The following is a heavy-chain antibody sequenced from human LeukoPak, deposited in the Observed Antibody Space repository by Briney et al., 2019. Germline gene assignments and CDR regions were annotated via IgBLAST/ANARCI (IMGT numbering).Heavy chain of an antibody. V-gene: IGHV1-2*06. CDR1: GYTFRGYY. CDR2: INPNSGGT. Sequence: GTSVKVSCKASGYTFRGYYMHWVRQAPGQGLEWMGRINPNSGGTNYAQKFQGRVTMTRDTPISTAYMELSRLTSDDTAVYYCARGLDLGGYCSSTSCRYFDYWGQGTLVTVSS. D-gene: IGHD2-2*03. CDR3: ARGLDLGGYCSSTSCRYFDY. J-gene: IGHJ4*02.